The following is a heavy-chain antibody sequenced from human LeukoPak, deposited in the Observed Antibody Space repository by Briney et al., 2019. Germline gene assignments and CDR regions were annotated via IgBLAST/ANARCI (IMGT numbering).Heavy chain of an antibody. J-gene: IGHJ3*02. CDR2: ISAYNGNT. CDR3: ARARLLWFGEFYLADAFDI. Sequence: ASVKVSCKASGYTFTSYGISWVRQAPGQGLEWMGWISAYNGNTNYAQKLQGRVTMTTDTSTSTAYMELSRLRSDDTAVYYCARARLLWFGEFYLADAFDIWGQGTMVTVSS. D-gene: IGHD3-10*01. V-gene: IGHV1-18*01. CDR1: GYTFTSYG.